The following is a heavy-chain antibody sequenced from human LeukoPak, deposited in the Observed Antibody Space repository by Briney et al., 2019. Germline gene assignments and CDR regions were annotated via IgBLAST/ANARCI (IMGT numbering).Heavy chain of an antibody. V-gene: IGHV3-33*01. CDR3: ARGVMYYDSSGYLFDY. Sequence: PGGSLRLSCAASGFTFSSYGMHWVRQAPGKGLEWVAIIWYDGSNKYYADSVKGRFTISRDNSKNTLYLQMNSLRAEDTAVYYCARGVMYYDSSGYLFDYWGQRILVTVSS. CDR1: GFTFSSYG. J-gene: IGHJ4*02. CDR2: IWYDGSNK. D-gene: IGHD3-22*01.